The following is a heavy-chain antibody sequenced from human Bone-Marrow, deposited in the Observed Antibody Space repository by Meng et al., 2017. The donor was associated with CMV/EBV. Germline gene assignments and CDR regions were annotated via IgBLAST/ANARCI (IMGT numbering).Heavy chain of an antibody. D-gene: IGHD6-19*01. CDR2: INHSGST. V-gene: IGHV4-34*01. CDR3: ARGSTNNGWYQVDY. CDR1: GGSFSGYY. J-gene: IGHJ4*02. Sequence: SETLSLTCAVYGGSFSGYYWSWIRQPPGKGLEWIGEINHSGSTNYNPSLKSRVTISVDTSKNQFSLKLSSVTAADTAVYYCARGSTNNGWYQVDYCGQGMLVIVSS.